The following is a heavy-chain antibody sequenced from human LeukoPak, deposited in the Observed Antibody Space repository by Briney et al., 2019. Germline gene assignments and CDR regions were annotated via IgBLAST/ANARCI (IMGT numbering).Heavy chain of an antibody. J-gene: IGHJ5*02. CDR1: GFTFSSYG. D-gene: IGHD3-16*01. CDR2: IWYDGSNK. CDR3: ARGGGWFDP. V-gene: IGHV3-33*01. Sequence: GGSLGLSCAASGFTFSSYGMHWVRQAPGKGLEWVAVIWYDGSNKYYADSVKGRFTISRDNSKNTLYLQMNSLRAEDTAVYYCARGGGWFDPWGQGTLVTVSS.